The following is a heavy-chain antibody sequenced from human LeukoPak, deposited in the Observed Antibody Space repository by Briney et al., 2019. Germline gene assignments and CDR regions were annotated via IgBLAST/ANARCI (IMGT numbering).Heavy chain of an antibody. V-gene: IGHV3-21*04. D-gene: IGHD6-13*01. J-gene: IGHJ4*02. CDR1: GFTFSSYS. Sequence: GGSLRLSCAASGFTFSSYSMNWVRQAPGKGLEWVSSITSSGTYIYYADSVKGRFTISRDNAKNSLYLQMNSLRAEDTAVYYCARDLIAAAAYWGQGTLVTVSS. CDR2: ITSSGTYI. CDR3: ARDLIAAAAY.